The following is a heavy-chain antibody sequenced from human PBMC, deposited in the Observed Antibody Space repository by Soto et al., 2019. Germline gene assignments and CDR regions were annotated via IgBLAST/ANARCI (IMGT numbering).Heavy chain of an antibody. Sequence: PGGSLRLSCAASGFTVSSNYMGWVRQAPGKGLEWVSVIYSGGSTYYADSVKGRFTISRDNSKNTLYLQMNSLRAEDTAVYYCARRVDDSSSWHFGYWGQGTLVTVSS. D-gene: IGHD6-13*01. CDR3: ARRVDDSSSWHFGY. CDR1: GFTVSSNY. J-gene: IGHJ4*02. V-gene: IGHV3-53*01. CDR2: IYSGGST.